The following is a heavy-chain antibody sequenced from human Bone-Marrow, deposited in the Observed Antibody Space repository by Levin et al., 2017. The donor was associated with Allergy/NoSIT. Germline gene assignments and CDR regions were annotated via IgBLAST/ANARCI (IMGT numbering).Heavy chain of an antibody. CDR2: ISYDGSNK. CDR1: GFTFRSYA. CDR3: ARDPQGFLQFSLDGSGSYFDY. V-gene: IGHV3-30*04. J-gene: IGHJ4*02. Sequence: LSLTCEASGFTFRSYAMHWVRQAPGKGLEWVAVISYDGSNKYYADSVKGRFTISRDNSKNTLYLQMNSLRAEDTAVYYCARDPQGFLQFSLDGSGSYFDYWGQGTLVTVSS. D-gene: IGHD3-10*01.